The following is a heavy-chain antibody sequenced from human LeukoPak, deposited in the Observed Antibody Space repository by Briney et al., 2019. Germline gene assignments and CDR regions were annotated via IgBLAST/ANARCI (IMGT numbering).Heavy chain of an antibody. CDR3: AKAGPYYFDY. J-gene: IGHJ4*02. V-gene: IGHV3-23*01. D-gene: IGHD1-1*01. Sequence: GSLRLSCAASGFTFSSYAMNWVRQAPGKGLEWVSSIGGGGGATYYADSVKGRFTISRDNSKNTLYLQMNSLRAEDTAVYYCAKAGPYYFDYWGQGTLVTVSS. CDR2: IGGGGGAT. CDR1: GFTFSSYA.